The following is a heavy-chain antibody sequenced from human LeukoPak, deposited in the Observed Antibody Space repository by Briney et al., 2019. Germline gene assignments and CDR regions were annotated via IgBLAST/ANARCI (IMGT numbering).Heavy chain of an antibody. CDR3: ARVLYSSYLDY. V-gene: IGHV4-59*01. J-gene: IGHJ4*02. CDR2: IYYSGST. CDR1: DGSISSYY. Sequence: SETLSLTCTVSDGSISSYYWSWIRQPPGKGLEWIGYIYYSGSTNYNPSLKSQVTISVDTSKNQFSLKLSSVTAADTAVYYCARVLYSSYLDYWGQGTLVTVSS. D-gene: IGHD6-13*01.